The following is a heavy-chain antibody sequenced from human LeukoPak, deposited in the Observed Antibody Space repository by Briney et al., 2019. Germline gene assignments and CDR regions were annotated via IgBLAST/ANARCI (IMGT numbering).Heavy chain of an antibody. CDR1: GGSITSYY. CDR2: VYYSGYS. J-gene: IGHJ4*02. V-gene: IGHV4-59*12. Sequence: SETLSLTCTVSGGSITSYYWAWLRQPPEKGLEWIGYVYYSGYSNYNPSLKSRVSMSVDTSMNQFSLKLASVTAADTAVYYCARDIGYSGYDSHFDYWGQGTLVTVSS. CDR3: ARDIGYSGYDSHFDY. D-gene: IGHD5-12*01.